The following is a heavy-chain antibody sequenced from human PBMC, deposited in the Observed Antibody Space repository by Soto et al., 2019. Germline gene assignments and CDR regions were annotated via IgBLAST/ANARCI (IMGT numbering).Heavy chain of an antibody. CDR1: GFTFSSYD. V-gene: IGHV3-13*01. Sequence: GGSLRLSCAASGFTFSSYDMHWVRQATGKGLEWVSAIGTAGDTYYPGSVKGRFTISRENAKNSLYLQMNSLRAGDTAVYYCARTPYPYYYMDVWGKGTTVTVSS. CDR3: ARTPYPYYYMDV. J-gene: IGHJ6*03. CDR2: IGTAGDT.